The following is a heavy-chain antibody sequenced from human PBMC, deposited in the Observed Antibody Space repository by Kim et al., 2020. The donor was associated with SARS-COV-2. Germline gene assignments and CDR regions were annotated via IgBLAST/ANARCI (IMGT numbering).Heavy chain of an antibody. V-gene: IGHV3-9*01. CDR1: GFTFDDYA. D-gene: IGHD6-13*01. CDR2: ISWNSGSI. CDR3: AKDKLVAAAGTGTSYYYYGVDV. Sequence: GGSLRLSCAASGFTFDDYAMHWVRQAPGKGLEWVSGISWNSGSIGYADSVKGRFTISRDNAKNSLYLQMNSLRAEDTALYYCAKDKLVAAAGTGTSYYYYGVDVWGQGTTVTVSS. J-gene: IGHJ6*02.